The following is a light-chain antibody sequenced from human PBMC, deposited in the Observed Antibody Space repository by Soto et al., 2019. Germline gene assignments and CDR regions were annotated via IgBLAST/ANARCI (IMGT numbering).Light chain of an antibody. Sequence: QLVLTQSPSASASLGASVKLTCTLSSGHSSYAIAWHQQQPEKGPRYLMKLKSDGSHSKGDGIPDRFSGSSSGAERYLTISSLQSEDEADYYCQTCGTGVIFGGGTQLTVL. CDR2: LKSDGSH. CDR1: SGHSSYA. J-gene: IGLJ2*01. V-gene: IGLV4-69*01. CDR3: QTCGTGVI.